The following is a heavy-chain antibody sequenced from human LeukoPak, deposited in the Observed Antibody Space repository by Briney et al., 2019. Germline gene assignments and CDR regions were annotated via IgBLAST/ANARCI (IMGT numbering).Heavy chain of an antibody. CDR1: GFSLSTTGVG. CDR2: TYWDGEK. Sequence: SGPTLVNPTQTLTLTCTFSGFSLSTTGVGVGWIRQPPGKALEWLTVTYWDGEKRYSPSLKRRLTITKDTSKNQVVLTMTNMDVVDTATYFCVRKRELLNYYFDYWGQGALVTVSS. D-gene: IGHD3-10*01. J-gene: IGHJ4*02. CDR3: VRKRELLNYYFDY. V-gene: IGHV2-5*02.